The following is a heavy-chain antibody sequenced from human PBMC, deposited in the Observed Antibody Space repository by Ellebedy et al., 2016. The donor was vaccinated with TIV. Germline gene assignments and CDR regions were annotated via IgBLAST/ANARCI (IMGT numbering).Heavy chain of an antibody. CDR3: AKSMVRGVIMGLDY. V-gene: IGHV3-23*01. J-gene: IGHJ4*02. D-gene: IGHD3-10*01. CDR1: GFTFSSYA. Sequence: GGSLRLXCAASGFTFSSYAMSWVRQAPGKGLEWVSAISGSGGSTYYADSVKGRFTISRDNSKNTLYLQMNSLRAEDTAVYYCAKSMVRGVIMGLDYWGQGTLATVSS. CDR2: ISGSGGST.